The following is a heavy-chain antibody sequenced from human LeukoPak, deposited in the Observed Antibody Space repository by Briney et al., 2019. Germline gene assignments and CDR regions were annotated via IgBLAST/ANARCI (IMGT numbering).Heavy chain of an antibody. CDR3: ARDHTAGYSNLPDAFDI. V-gene: IGHV1-18*01. CDR1: GYTFTSYG. CDR2: TSAYNGNT. J-gene: IGHJ3*02. D-gene: IGHD6-13*01. Sequence: ASVKVSCXASGYTFTSYGISWVRQAPGQGLEWMGWTSAYNGNTNYAQKLPGRVTMTTDTSTSTTYMELRSLRSDDTAVYYCARDHTAGYSNLPDAFDIWGQGTMVTVSS.